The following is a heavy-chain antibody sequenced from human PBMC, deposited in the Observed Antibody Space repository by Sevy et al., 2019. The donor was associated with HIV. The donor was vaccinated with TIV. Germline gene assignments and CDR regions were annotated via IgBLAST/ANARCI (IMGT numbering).Heavy chain of an antibody. CDR2: ISNDGSDK. CDR3: ANSRGRYEDSSWLYSYYAMDV. J-gene: IGHJ6*02. Sequence: GGSLRLSCAASGFTFSRLGMHWVRQAPGKGLEWVAIISNDGSDKEYEDSVKGRFTISRDNSKDTLYLQMNSVRLEDTAVYYCANSRGRYEDSSWLYSYYAMDVWGQGTTVTVSS. D-gene: IGHD6-13*01. CDR1: GFTFSRLG. V-gene: IGHV3-30*18.